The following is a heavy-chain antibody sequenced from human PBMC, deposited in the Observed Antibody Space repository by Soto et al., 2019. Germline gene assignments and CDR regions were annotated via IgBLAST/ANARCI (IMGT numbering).Heavy chain of an antibody. D-gene: IGHD2-8*02. CDR2: MNPKSANT. Sequence: QVQLVQSGAEVKKPGASVKVSCKASGDTFTSHEIHWVRQATGQGLEWMGWMNPKSANTGYAQKFQDRVTMTTNTSISTVYMELSRLRSEDTAVYYCARGTGGWADALDIWGQGTLVSVSS. V-gene: IGHV1-8*01. CDR1: GDTFTSHE. CDR3: ARGTGGWADALDI. J-gene: IGHJ3*02.